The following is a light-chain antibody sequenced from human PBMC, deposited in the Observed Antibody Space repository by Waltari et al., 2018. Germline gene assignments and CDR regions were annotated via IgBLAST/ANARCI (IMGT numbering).Light chain of an antibody. CDR3: CSYAGSSTFLV. Sequence: QSALTQPASVSGSPGQSITIPCPGTSRDVGSYTLVSWYQHHPGKAPKLMIYEVSERPSGVSNRFSGSKSGNTASLTISGLQAEDEAEYYCCSYAGSSTFLVFGGGTKVTVL. V-gene: IGLV2-23*02. CDR2: EVS. J-gene: IGLJ2*01. CDR1: SRDVGSYTL.